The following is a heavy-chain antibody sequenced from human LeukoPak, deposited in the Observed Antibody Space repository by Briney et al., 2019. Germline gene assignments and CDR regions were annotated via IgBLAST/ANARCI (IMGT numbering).Heavy chain of an antibody. V-gene: IGHV3-74*01. D-gene: IGHD6-13*01. CDR3: ARDYSSSWDTGGFDY. Sequence: GGSLRLSCAASGLTFSSYWMHWVRQAPGKGLVWVSRINSDGSSTSYADSVKGRFTISRDNAKNTLYLQMNSLRAEDTAVYYCARDYSSSWDTGGFDYWGQGTLVTVSS. J-gene: IGHJ4*02. CDR1: GLTFSSYW. CDR2: INSDGSST.